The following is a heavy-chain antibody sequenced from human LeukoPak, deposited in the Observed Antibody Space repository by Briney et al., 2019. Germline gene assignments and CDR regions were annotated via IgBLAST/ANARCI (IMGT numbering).Heavy chain of an antibody. CDR3: ARCPRAAFDI. CDR1: GGSISSYY. Sequence: PSETLSLTCTVSGGSISSYYWSWIRQPPGKGLEWIGYIYYSGSTNYKPSLKSRVTISVDTSKNQFSLKLSSVTAADTAVYYCARCPRAAFDIWGQGTMVTVSS. CDR2: IYYSGST. V-gene: IGHV4-59*01. J-gene: IGHJ3*02.